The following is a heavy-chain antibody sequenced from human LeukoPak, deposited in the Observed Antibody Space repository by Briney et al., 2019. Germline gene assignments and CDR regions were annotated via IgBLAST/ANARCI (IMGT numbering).Heavy chain of an antibody. Sequence: SETLSLTCSVSGGSIHTYYWTWIRQPPGKGLEWIGNVYYSGTTYYNPSLKSRLTISVDTSKNQFSLKLNSVTAADTAVYYCARDSYSVAGTVDDYWGQGTLVTVSS. D-gene: IGHD6-19*01. J-gene: IGHJ4*02. CDR3: ARDSYSVAGTVDDY. CDR1: GGSIHTYY. V-gene: IGHV4-59*12. CDR2: VYYSGTT.